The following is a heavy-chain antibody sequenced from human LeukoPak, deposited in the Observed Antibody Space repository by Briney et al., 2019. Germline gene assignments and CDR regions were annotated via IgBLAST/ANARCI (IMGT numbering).Heavy chain of an antibody. CDR3: AREGMTTVTHFDY. Sequence: GSLRLSCVASGFTFSSYWMHWVRQAPGKGLVWVSRINSDGSSTSYADSVKGRFTISRDNAKNTLYLQMNSLRAEDTAVYYCAREGMTTVTHFDYWGQGTLVTVSS. V-gene: IGHV3-74*01. CDR2: INSDGSST. J-gene: IGHJ4*02. D-gene: IGHD4-17*01. CDR1: GFTFSSYW.